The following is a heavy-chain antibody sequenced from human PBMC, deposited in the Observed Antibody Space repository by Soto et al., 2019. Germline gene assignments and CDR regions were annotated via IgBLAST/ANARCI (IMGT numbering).Heavy chain of an antibody. Sequence: ASVKVSCKASGYTFTSYGISWVRQAPGQGLEWMGWISAYNGNTNYAQKLQGRVTMTTDTSTSTAYMELRSLRSDDTAVYYCARGHYDFWSGYLTSVDYWGQGTLVTVSS. CDR3: ARGHYDFWSGYLTSVDY. J-gene: IGHJ4*02. CDR2: ISAYNGNT. V-gene: IGHV1-18*01. D-gene: IGHD3-3*01. CDR1: GYTFTSYG.